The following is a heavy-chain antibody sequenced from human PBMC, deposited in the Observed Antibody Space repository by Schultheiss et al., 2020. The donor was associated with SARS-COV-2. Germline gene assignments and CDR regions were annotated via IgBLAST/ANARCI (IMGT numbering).Heavy chain of an antibody. D-gene: IGHD4-17*01. V-gene: IGHV4-61*01. Sequence: SETLSLTCTVSGGSVSSGSDHWSWIRQPPGKGLEWIGYIYYSGSTNYNPSLKSRVTISVDTSKNQFSLKLSSVTAADTAVYYCARENYGPLLNYGMDVWGQGTTVTVSS. J-gene: IGHJ6*02. CDR2: IYYSGST. CDR3: ARENYGPLLNYGMDV. CDR1: GGSVSSGSDH.